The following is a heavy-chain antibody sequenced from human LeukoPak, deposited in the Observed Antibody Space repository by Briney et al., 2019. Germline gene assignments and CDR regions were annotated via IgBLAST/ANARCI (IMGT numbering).Heavy chain of an antibody. Sequence: PSETLSLTCTVSGGSISGSSYYWGWIRQPPGKGLEWIGSIYYSGSTYYNPSLKSRVTISVDTSKNQFSLKLSSVTAADTAVYYCARHQGILRWTEWFDPWGQGTLVTVSS. CDR3: ARHQGILRWTEWFDP. CDR2: IYYSGST. V-gene: IGHV4-39*01. CDR1: GGSISGSSYY. J-gene: IGHJ5*02. D-gene: IGHD2-21*01.